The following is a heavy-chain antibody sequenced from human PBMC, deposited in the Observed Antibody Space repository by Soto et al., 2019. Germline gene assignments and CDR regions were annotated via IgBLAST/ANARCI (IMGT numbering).Heavy chain of an antibody. CDR1: GGTFSSYT. J-gene: IGHJ6*02. V-gene: IGHV1-69*02. Sequence: QVQLVQSGAEVKKPGSSVKVSCKASGGTFSSYTISWVRQAPGQGLEWMGRIIPILGIANYAQKFQCRVTITADKSTSTAYMALSSLRSEDTAVYYCAVDTAMVLYGMDVWGQGTTVTVSS. CDR2: IIPILGIA. D-gene: IGHD5-18*01. CDR3: AVDTAMVLYGMDV.